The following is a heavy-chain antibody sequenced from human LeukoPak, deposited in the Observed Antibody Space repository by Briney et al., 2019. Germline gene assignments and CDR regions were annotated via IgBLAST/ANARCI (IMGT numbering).Heavy chain of an antibody. CDR1: GGSFSGYY. CDR2: INHSGST. CDR3: AGALVIGGTYIDY. Sequence: SETLSLTCAVYGGSFSGYYWSWIRQPPGKGLEWIGEINHSGSTNYNPSLKSRVTISVDTSKNQFSLKLTSVAAADTAMYYCAGALVIGGTYIDYWGQGTLVTVSS. J-gene: IGHJ4*02. D-gene: IGHD2-15*01. V-gene: IGHV4-34*01.